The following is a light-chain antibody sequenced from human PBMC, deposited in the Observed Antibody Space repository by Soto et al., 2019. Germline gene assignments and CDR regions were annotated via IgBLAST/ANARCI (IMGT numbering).Light chain of an antibody. Sequence: SYELTQPPSVSVAPEKTARITCGGNNIGSKRVHWYRQKPGQAPVLVIYYDSDRPSGIPERFSGSNSGNTATLTISRVEAGDEADYYCQVWDITTDHYVFGTGTKLTVL. CDR2: YDS. J-gene: IGLJ1*01. CDR1: NIGSKR. V-gene: IGLV3-21*04. CDR3: QVWDITTDHYV.